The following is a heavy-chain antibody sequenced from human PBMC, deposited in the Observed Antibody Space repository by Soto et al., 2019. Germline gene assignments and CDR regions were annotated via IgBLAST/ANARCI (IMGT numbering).Heavy chain of an antibody. Sequence: PSETLSLTCIVSGESISSSSYYWGWIRQPPGKGLEWIGSIYHSGRTYYNPSLKSRVSISIDTSKNQFSLKLSSVTAADTALYYCARQRTTVVTQAYFDYWGQGALVTVYS. D-gene: IGHD2-21*02. CDR3: ARQRTTVVTQAYFDY. CDR2: IYHSGRT. V-gene: IGHV4-39*01. CDR1: GESISSSSYY. J-gene: IGHJ4*02.